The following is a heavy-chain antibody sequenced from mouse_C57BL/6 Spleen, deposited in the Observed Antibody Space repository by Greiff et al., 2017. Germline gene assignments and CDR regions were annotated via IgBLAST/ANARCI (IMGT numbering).Heavy chain of an antibody. V-gene: IGHV1-59*01. J-gene: IGHJ3*01. D-gene: IGHD4-1*01. CDR2: IDPSDSYT. CDR3: ARLNWDFAY. CDR1: GYTFTSYW. Sequence: VQLQQPGAELVRPGTSVKLSCKASGYTFTSYWMHWVKQRPGQGLEWIGVIDPSDSYTNYNQKFKGKATLTVDTSSSTAYMQLSSLTSEDSAVYYCARLNWDFAYWGQGTLVTVSA.